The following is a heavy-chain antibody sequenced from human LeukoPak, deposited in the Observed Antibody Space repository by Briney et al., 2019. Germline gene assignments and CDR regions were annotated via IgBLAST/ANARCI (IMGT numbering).Heavy chain of an antibody. J-gene: IGHJ6*03. CDR2: IYYSGST. D-gene: IGHD4-23*01. CDR1: GGSISSGDYY. CDR3: ARGSGTTVVTRRYYYYYMDV. Sequence: TSETLSLTCTVSGGSISSGDYYWSWIRRPPGKGLEGIGYIYYSGSTYYNPSLKSRVTISVDTSKNQFSLKLSSVTAADTAVYYCARGSGTTVVTRRYYYYYMDVWGKGTTVTVSS. V-gene: IGHV4-30-4*08.